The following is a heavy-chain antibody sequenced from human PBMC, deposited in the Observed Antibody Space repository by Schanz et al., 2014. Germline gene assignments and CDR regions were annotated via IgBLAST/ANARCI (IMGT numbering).Heavy chain of an antibody. CDR1: GYTFTTYY. J-gene: IGHJ6*02. CDR2: ISPYNGHT. CDR3: VRDAGWAFGDYHGMDV. V-gene: IGHV1-18*04. D-gene: IGHD3-10*01. Sequence: QVQLVQSGAEVKKPGVSVKVSCKASGYTFTTYYIHWVRQAPGQGLEWMGWISPYNGHTEYGKKFQGRFTMTTDTATTTAYVELRSLTSDDAAVYYCVRDAGWAFGDYHGMDVWGQGTSVTVSS.